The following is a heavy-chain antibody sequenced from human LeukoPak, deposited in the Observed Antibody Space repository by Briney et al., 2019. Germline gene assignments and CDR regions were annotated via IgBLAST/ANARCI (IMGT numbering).Heavy chain of an antibody. V-gene: IGHV3-9*01. D-gene: IGHD3-9*01. CDR2: ISWNSGSI. J-gene: IGHJ1*01. CDR1: GFTVSSNY. Sequence: GGSLRLSCAASGFTVSSNYMSWVRQAPGKGLEWVSGISWNSGSIGYADSVKGRFTISRDNAKNSLYLQMNSLRAEDTALYYCAKDRLSYDILTGTGYFQHWGQGTLVTVSS. CDR3: AKDRLSYDILTGTGYFQH.